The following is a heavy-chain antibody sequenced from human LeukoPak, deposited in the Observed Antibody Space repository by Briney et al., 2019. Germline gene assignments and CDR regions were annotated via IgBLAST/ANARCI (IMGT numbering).Heavy chain of an antibody. Sequence: SETLSLTCTVSGGSFNSGSYYWSWVRQPAGKGLEWVGRIYTSGSTNYNPSLKSRVTISVDTSKNQFSLQLTSVTAADTAVYYCARAMRVDRFFDYWGQGILVTVSS. D-gene: IGHD5-12*01. J-gene: IGHJ4*02. CDR2: IYTSGST. V-gene: IGHV4-61*02. CDR1: GGSFNSGSYY. CDR3: ARAMRVDRFFDY.